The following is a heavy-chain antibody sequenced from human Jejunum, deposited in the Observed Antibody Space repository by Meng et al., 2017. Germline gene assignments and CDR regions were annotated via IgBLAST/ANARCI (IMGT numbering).Heavy chain of an antibody. Sequence: GESLKISCAASGFTFSNNWMSWVRQAPGQGLEWVANINQDGSQQKYVDSVKGRFIISRDNAKNSLYLQMISLRAEDTAVYYCARTDSGSFGYFDYWGQGELVTVSS. D-gene: IGHD5-18*01. J-gene: IGHJ4*02. CDR2: INQDGSQQ. V-gene: IGHV3-7*01. CDR3: ARTDSGSFGYFDY. CDR1: GFTFSNNW.